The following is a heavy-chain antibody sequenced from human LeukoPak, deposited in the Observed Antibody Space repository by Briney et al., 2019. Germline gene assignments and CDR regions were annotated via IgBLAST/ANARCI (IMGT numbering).Heavy chain of an antibody. CDR3: ASAYNRNHDALDI. V-gene: IGHV3-30-3*01. CDR2: ISYDGSNK. Sequence: GGSLRLSCAASGFTFSSYAMHWVRQAPGKGLEWVAVISYDGSNKYYADSVKGRFTISRDNSKNTLYLQMNSLRAEDTSVYYCASAYNRNHDALDIWGQGTMVAVSS. J-gene: IGHJ3*02. D-gene: IGHD1-14*01. CDR1: GFTFSSYA.